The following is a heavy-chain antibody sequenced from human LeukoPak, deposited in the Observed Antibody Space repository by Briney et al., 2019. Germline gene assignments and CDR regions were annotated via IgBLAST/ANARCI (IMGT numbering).Heavy chain of an antibody. V-gene: IGHV4-38-2*02. CDR2: IDGSGSS. CDR3: ARHVEQSPYYFDY. CDR1: GYSISSGYL. D-gene: IGHD6-19*01. J-gene: IGHJ4*02. Sequence: SETLSLTCTVSGYSISSGYLWGWIRQPPGKGLEWIGSIDGSGSSYYNPSLKSRVTISVDTSKNQFSLKLSSVTAADTAVYYCARHVEQSPYYFDYWGQGTLVTVSS.